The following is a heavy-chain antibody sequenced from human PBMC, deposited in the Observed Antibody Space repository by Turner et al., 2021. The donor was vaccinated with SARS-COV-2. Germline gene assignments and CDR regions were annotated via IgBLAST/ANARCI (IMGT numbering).Heavy chain of an antibody. Sequence: QLRLQESGPGLVKPSETLSLTCTVPGDSINSKSSSWGWIRQTPGKGREWFGSVYYSGTTYYQPSLKSPVTISVDTSNNQFSMKLASVTAADTAVYFCVRVSESFGLCSGGYCHYYHNWGQGILVTVSS. CDR1: GDSINSKSSS. V-gene: IGHV4-39*01. J-gene: IGHJ4*02. CDR2: VYYSGTT. CDR3: VRVSESFGLCSGGYCHYYHN. D-gene: IGHD2-21*02.